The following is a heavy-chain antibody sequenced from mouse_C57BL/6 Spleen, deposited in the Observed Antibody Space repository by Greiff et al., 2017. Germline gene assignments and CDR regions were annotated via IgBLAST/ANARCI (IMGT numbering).Heavy chain of an antibody. CDR3: ARERAITTVVGRGYFDV. V-gene: IGHV1-26*01. Sequence: EVQLQQSGPELVKPGASVKISCKASRYTFTDYYMNWVKQSHGKSLEWIGDINPNNGGTSYNQKFKGKATLTVDKSSSTAYMELRSLTSEDSAVYYCARERAITTVVGRGYFDVWGTGTTVTVSS. CDR2: INPNNGGT. D-gene: IGHD1-1*01. CDR1: RYTFTDYY. J-gene: IGHJ1*03.